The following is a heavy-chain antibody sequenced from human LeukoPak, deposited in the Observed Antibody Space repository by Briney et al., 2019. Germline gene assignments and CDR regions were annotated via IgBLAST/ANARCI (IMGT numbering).Heavy chain of an antibody. D-gene: IGHD3-10*01. J-gene: IGHJ3*02. CDR2: INHSGST. CDR1: GGSFSGYY. Sequence: PSETLSLTCAVYGGSFSGYYWSWIRQPPGKGLEWIGEINHSGSTNYNPSLKSRVTISVDTSKNQFSLKLSSVTAADTAVYYCARLRYYYGSGSYYMSAFDIWGQGTMVTVSS. V-gene: IGHV4-34*01. CDR3: ARLRYYYGSGSYYMSAFDI.